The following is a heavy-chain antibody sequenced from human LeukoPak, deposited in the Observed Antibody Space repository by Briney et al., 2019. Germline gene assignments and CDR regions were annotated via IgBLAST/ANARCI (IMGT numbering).Heavy chain of an antibody. D-gene: IGHD3-22*01. CDR2: IIPIFGTA. J-gene: IGHJ3*02. Sequence: SVKVSCKASGYAFTSYGISWVRQAPGQGLEWMGGIIPIFGTANYAQKFQGRVTITADESTSTAYMELSSLRSEDTAVYYCARTSGYYDSSGYYLTDAFDIWGQGTMVTVSS. CDR3: ARTSGYYDSSGYYLTDAFDI. V-gene: IGHV1-69*13. CDR1: GYAFTSYG.